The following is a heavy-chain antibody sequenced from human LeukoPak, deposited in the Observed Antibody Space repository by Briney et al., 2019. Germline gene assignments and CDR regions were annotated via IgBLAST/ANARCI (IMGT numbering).Heavy chain of an antibody. D-gene: IGHD3-9*01. CDR3: ARGNYDILTGYYQPTDY. Sequence: TGGSLRLPCAASGFTVSSNYMSWVRQAPGKGLEWVSVIYSGGSTYYADSVKGRFTISRDNSKNTLYLQMNSLRAEDTAVYYCARGNYDILTGYYQPTDYWGQGTLVTVSS. CDR1: GFTVSSNY. J-gene: IGHJ4*02. CDR2: IYSGGST. V-gene: IGHV3-66*01.